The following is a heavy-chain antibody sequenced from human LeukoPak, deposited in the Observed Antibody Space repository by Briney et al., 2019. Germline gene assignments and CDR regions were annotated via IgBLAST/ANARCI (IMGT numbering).Heavy chain of an antibody. CDR3: ARVSRKPSMVRGVMNVRYFDC. CDR1: GGSISSGDYY. Sequence: SETLSLTCTVSGGSISSGDYYWSWIRQPPGKGLEWIGYIYYSGSTYYNPSLKSRVTISVDTSKNQFSLKLSSVTAADTAVYYCARVSRKPSMVRGVMNVRYFDCWGQGTLVTVSS. D-gene: IGHD3-10*01. J-gene: IGHJ4*02. CDR2: IYYSGST. V-gene: IGHV4-30-4*01.